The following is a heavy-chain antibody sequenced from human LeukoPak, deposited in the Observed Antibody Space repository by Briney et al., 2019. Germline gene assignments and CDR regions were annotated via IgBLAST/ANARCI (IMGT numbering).Heavy chain of an antibody. V-gene: IGHV1-2*02. CDR1: GYTFTGYY. CDR3: ARDCSYYYDSSGYYYYDMDV. J-gene: IGHJ6*02. D-gene: IGHD3-22*01. CDR2: INPNGGGT. Sequence: ASVKVSCKASGYTFTGYYMHWVRQAPGQGLEWMGWINPNGGGTNYAQKFQGSVTMTRDTSISTAYMELSRLRSDDTAVYYCARDCSYYYDSSGYYYYDMDVWGQGTTVTVSS.